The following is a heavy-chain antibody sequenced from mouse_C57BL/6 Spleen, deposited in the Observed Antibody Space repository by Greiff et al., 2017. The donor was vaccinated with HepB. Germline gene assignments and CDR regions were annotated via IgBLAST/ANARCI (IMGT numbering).Heavy chain of an antibody. Sequence: EVKVVESGGGLVQPGGSLSLSCAASGFTFTDYYMSWVRQPPGKALEWLGFIRNKANGYTTEYSASVKGRFTISRDNSQSILYLQMNALRAEDSATYYCARSSNGYFDVWGTGTTVTVSS. CDR1: GFTFTDYY. CDR2: IRNKANGYTT. D-gene: IGHD2-1*01. V-gene: IGHV7-3*01. J-gene: IGHJ1*03. CDR3: ARSSNGYFDV.